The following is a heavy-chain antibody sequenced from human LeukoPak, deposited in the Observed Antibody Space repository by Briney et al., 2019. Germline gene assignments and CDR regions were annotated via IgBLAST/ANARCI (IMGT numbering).Heavy chain of an antibody. CDR1: GGSISSYY. CDR2: IYYSGST. Sequence: PSETLSLTCTVSGGSISSYYWRWLRQPPGKGLVWLGYIYYSGSTNYNPSLKSRVTISVDTSKNQFSLKLSSVTAAVTAVYYCARVLDGYNDYYMDVWGKGTTVTVSS. V-gene: IGHV4-59*01. D-gene: IGHD5-24*01. CDR3: ARVLDGYNDYYMDV. J-gene: IGHJ6*03.